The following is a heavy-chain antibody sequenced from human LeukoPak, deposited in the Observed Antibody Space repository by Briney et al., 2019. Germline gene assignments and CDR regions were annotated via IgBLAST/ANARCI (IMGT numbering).Heavy chain of an antibody. CDR2: IYYSGST. CDR1: GGSISSGGYY. D-gene: IGHD2-2*02. J-gene: IGHJ6*03. Sequence: PSETLSLTCTVSGGSISSGGYYWSWIRQHPGKSLEWIGYIYYSGSTYYNPSLKSRVTISVDTSKNQFSLKLSSVTAADTAVYYCARSSTSCYKGVCYYYYYMDVWGKGTTVTVSS. V-gene: IGHV4-31*03. CDR3: ARSSTSCYKGVCYYYYYMDV.